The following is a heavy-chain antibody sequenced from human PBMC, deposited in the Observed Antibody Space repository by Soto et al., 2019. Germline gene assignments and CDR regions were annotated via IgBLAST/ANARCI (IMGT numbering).Heavy chain of an antibody. CDR3: ARDLRYCISTSCYS. V-gene: IGHV3-30-3*01. J-gene: IGHJ4*02. Sequence: VQLVESGGGVVQPGRSLRLSCAASGFTFSSYAMHWVRQAPGKGLEWVAVISYDGSNKYYADSVKGRFTISRDNSKNTLYLQMNSLRAEDTAVYYCARDLRYCISTSCYSWGQGTLVTVSS. CDR1: GFTFSSYA. D-gene: IGHD2-2*02. CDR2: ISYDGSNK.